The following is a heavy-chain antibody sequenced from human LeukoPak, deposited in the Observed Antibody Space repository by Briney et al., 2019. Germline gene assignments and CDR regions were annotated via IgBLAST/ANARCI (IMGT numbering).Heavy chain of an antibody. CDR2: IYPGDSDT. CDR3: ARVIDGDYGIVGAFDI. CDR1: GYSFTSYW. D-gene: IGHD4-17*01. J-gene: IGHJ3*02. Sequence: GESLEISCKGSGYSFTSYWIGWVRQMPGKGLEWMGIIYPGDSDTRYSPSFQGQVTISANKSISTAYLQWSSLKASDTAMYYCARVIDGDYGIVGAFDIWGQGTMVTVSS. V-gene: IGHV5-51*01.